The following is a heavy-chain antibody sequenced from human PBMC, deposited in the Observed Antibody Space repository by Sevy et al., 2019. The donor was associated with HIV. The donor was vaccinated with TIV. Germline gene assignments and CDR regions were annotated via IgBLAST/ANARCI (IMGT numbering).Heavy chain of an antibody. V-gene: IGHV3-30*09. Sequence: GGSLRLSCSVSGFNFSTYAMHWVRQAPGKGLEWVAVISSDVIRKYYGASVRGRFAISRDNSNNTLYLQMNSLRIEDTAVYYWARDVRGYAALPDYWGQGTLVTVSS. J-gene: IGHJ4*02. CDR1: GFNFSTYA. CDR2: ISSDVIRK. CDR3: ARDVRGYAALPDY. D-gene: IGHD2-8*01.